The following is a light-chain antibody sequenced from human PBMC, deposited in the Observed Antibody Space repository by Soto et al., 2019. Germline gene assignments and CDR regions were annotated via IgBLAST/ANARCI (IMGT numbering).Light chain of an antibody. V-gene: IGKV3D-20*02. J-gene: IGKJ5*01. CDR1: QTVRNNY. CDR2: DAS. CDR3: QQANSFLT. Sequence: VLTQPASLSGSPGQSITLSCRASQTVRNNYLAWYQQKPGQAPRLLIYDASSRATGIPDRFSGGGSGTDFTLTISSLQPEDFATYYCQQANSFLTFGQGTRLEIK.